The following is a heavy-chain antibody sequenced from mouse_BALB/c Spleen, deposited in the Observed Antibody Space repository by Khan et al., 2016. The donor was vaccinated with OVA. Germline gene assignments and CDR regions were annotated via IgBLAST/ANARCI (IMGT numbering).Heavy chain of an antibody. J-gene: IGHJ3*01. D-gene: IGHD1-2*01. CDR3: TRQRRLQGFPY. CDR1: GYTFTSYV. V-gene: IGHV1S136*01. Sequence: VQLKESGPELVKPGASVKMSCMASGYTFTSYVIHWVRQKPGQDLEWIGYIYPYNDDTKYNEKFKGKATLTSDKSSSTAFMELSSLTSEDSAVYYCTRQRRLQGFPYWGQGTLVTVSA. CDR2: IYPYNDDT.